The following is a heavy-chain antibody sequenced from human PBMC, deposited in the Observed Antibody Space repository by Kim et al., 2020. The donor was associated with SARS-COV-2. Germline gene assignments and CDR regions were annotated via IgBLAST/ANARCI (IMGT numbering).Heavy chain of an antibody. J-gene: IGHJ5*02. CDR2: INHSGST. D-gene: IGHD2-15*01. V-gene: IGHV4-34*01. CDR1: GGSFSGYY. Sequence: SETLSLTCAVYGGSFSGYYWSWIRQPPGKGLEWIGEINHSGSTNYNPSLKSRVTISVDTSKNQFSLKLSSVTAADTAVYYCARSSPTLRYCSGGSCSGGWFDPWGQGTLVTVSS. CDR3: ARSSPTLRYCSGGSCSGGWFDP.